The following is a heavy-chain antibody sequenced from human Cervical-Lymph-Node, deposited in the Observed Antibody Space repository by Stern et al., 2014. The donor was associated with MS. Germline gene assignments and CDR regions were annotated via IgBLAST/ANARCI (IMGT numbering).Heavy chain of an antibody. J-gene: IGHJ3*02. Sequence: QLVQSGAEVKKSGSSVKVSCKAAGGTFSSFGISWVRQAPGQGLEGMGGIGLLIGIKNSAQKSQGRVTITTEHSTGLAYMWLSSLRPEDTAIYYCARDGPDIVVEPAAIGAFDIWGQGTMVTVSS. CDR2: IGLLIGIK. CDR3: ARDGPDIVVEPAAIGAFDI. V-gene: IGHV1-69*17. D-gene: IGHD2-2*01. CDR1: GGTFSSFG.